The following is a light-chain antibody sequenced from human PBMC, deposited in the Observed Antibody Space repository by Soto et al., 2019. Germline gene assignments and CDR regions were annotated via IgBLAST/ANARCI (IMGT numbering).Light chain of an antibody. J-gene: IGKJ4*01. V-gene: IGKV3-15*01. Sequence: EVVMTQSPVTLSVSRGETATLSCLASQTVSRNLAWYQQKPGQAPRLLIYGASTRATGIPARFSGSGSGTEFTFTSTSLPSEDSAVYYCLQYNNWALTFGGGTKVEIK. CDR1: QTVSRN. CDR3: LQYNNWALT. CDR2: GAS.